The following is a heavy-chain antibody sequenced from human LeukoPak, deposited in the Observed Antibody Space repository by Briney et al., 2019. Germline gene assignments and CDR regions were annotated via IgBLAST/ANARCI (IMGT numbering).Heavy chain of an antibody. CDR1: GYSFTGYH. Sequence: ASVKVSCKASGYSFTGYHMHWVRQAPGQGLEWMGWINPNSGGTSYAQKLQGRVTMTRDTSISIAYMELSRLRSDDTAVYYCARDMVRGVMFGYWGQGTLVTVSS. CDR2: INPNSGGT. J-gene: IGHJ4*02. CDR3: ARDMVRGVMFGY. D-gene: IGHD3-10*01. V-gene: IGHV1-2*02.